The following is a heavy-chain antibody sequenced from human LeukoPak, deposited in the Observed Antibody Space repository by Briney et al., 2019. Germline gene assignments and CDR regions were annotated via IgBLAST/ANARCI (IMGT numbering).Heavy chain of an antibody. CDR1: GGSISSSSYY. V-gene: IGHV4-39*01. D-gene: IGHD2-15*01. Sequence: SETLSLTCTVSGGSISSSSYYWGWIRQPPGKGLEWIGSIYYSGSAYYNPSLKSRVTISVDTSKNQFSLKLSSVTAADTAVYYCASPGGGYCSGGSCTPQYYFDYWGQGTLVTVSS. CDR2: IYYSGSA. CDR3: ASPGGGYCSGGSCTPQYYFDY. J-gene: IGHJ4*02.